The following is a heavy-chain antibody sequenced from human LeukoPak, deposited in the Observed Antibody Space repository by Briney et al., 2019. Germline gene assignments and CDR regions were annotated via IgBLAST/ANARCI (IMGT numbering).Heavy chain of an antibody. J-gene: IGHJ3*02. CDR1: GGSISSYY. Sequence: SETLSLTCTVSGGSISSYYWSWIRQPPGKGLEWIGYIYYSGSTNHNPSLKSRVTISVDTSKNQFSLRLSSVTAADTAVYYCARGGNDFWSGSPDAFDIWGQGTMVTVSS. D-gene: IGHD3-3*01. V-gene: IGHV4-59*01. CDR2: IYYSGST. CDR3: ARGGNDFWSGSPDAFDI.